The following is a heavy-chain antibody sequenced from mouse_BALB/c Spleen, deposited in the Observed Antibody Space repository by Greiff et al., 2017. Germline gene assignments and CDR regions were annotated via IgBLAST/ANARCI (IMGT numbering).Heavy chain of an antibody. D-gene: IGHD2-2*01. V-gene: IGHV3-6*02. J-gene: IGHJ2*01. CDR1: GYSITSGYY. CDR2: ISYDGSN. Sequence: EVQLQESGPGLVKPSQSLSLTCSVTGYSITSGYYWNWIRQFPGNKLEWMGYISYDGSNNYNPSLKNRISITRDTSKNQFFLKLNSVTTEDTATYYCANYYGYDGDYFDYWGQGTTLTVSS. CDR3: ANYYGYDGDYFDY.